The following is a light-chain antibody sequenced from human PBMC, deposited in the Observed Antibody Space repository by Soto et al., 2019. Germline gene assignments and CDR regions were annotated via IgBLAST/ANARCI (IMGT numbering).Light chain of an antibody. CDR3: QQYNNWPPIT. CDR2: KAS. CDR1: QSISSW. J-gene: IGKJ5*01. V-gene: IGKV1-5*03. Sequence: DIQMTQSPSTLSASVVYRFTITCLASQSISSWLAWYQQRPGKAPKLLIHKASNLESGVPSRFSGSGSGTEFTLTISSLQSEDFAVYYCQQYNNWPPITFGQGTRLEIK.